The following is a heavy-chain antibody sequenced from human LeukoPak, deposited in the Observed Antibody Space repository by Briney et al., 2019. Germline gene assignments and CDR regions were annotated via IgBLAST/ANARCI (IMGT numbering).Heavy chain of an antibody. V-gene: IGHV3-21*01. CDR2: ISSSSSYI. D-gene: IGHD3-16*02. J-gene: IGHJ3*02. CDR3: ARTVMITFGVVIGSFDI. Sequence: GGSLRLSCAASGFTFSSYRMNWVRQAPGKGLEWVSSISSSSSYIYYADSVKGRFTISSDNAKNSLYLQMNSLRAEDTAVYYCARTVMITFGVVIGSFDIWGQGRMVTVSS. CDR1: GFTFSSYR.